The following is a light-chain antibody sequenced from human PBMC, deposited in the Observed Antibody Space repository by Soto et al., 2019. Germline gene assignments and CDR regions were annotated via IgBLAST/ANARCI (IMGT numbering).Light chain of an antibody. CDR1: QTIVFY. Sequence: VLTQSPATLSLSPGERATLSCRANQTIVFYLAWYQQKPGQAPRLLIYDASNRATGIPARFSGSGSGTEFTLTISSLEPEDFAVYYCQRRTKWPITFGQGTRRAIK. CDR2: DAS. CDR3: QRRTKWPIT. J-gene: IGKJ5*01. V-gene: IGKV3-11*01.